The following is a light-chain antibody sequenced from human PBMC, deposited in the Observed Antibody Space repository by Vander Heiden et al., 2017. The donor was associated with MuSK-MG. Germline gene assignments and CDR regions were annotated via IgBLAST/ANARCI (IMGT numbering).Light chain of an antibody. V-gene: IGLV3-1*01. J-gene: IGLJ2*01. CDR1: KLGDKY. CDR2: QDS. CDR3: QAWDSSSVV. Sequence: SYALTQPPSVPVSPGQTASITCSGDKLGDKYACWYQQKPGQSPVLVIYQDSKRPSGIPERFSGSNSGNTATLTISGTQAMDEADYYCQAWDSSSVVFGGGTKLTVL.